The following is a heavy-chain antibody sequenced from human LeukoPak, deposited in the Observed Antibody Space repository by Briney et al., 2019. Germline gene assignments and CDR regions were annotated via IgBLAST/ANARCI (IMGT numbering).Heavy chain of an antibody. D-gene: IGHD3-10*01. CDR2: ISSSGSTI. J-gene: IGHJ4*02. CDR3: ARDSMVRGALDY. CDR1: GFTFSSYE. V-gene: IGHV3-48*03. Sequence: PGGSLRLSCAASGFTFSSYEMNWVRQAPGKGLEWVSYISSSGSTIYYADSVKGRFTISRDNAKNSLYLQMNSLRAEDTAVYYCARDSMVRGALDYWGQGTLVTVSS.